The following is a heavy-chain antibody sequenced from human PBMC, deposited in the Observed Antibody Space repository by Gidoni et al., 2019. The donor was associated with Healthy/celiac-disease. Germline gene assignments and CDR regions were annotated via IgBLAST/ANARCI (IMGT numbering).Heavy chain of an antibody. V-gene: IGHV3-11*01. CDR3: ARTFRPFLSLGGYHYGMDV. D-gene: IGHD3-3*02. Sequence: ADSVKGRFTISRDNAKNSLYLQMNSLRAEDTAVYYCARTFRPFLSLGGYHYGMDVWGQGTTVTVSS. J-gene: IGHJ6*02.